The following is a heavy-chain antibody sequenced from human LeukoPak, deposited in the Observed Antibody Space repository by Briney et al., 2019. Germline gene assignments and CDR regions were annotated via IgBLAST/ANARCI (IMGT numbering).Heavy chain of an antibody. CDR3: AAIAVAGRGIDAFDI. CDR1: GYSFTTYW. CDR2: IYPGDSET. Sequence: GESLKISCKGSGYSFTTYWIGWVRQMPGKGLEWMGIIYPGDSETRYSPSFQGQVTISADKSISTAYLQWSSLKASDTAMYYCAAIAVAGRGIDAFDIWGQGTMVTVSS. V-gene: IGHV5-51*01. D-gene: IGHD6-19*01. J-gene: IGHJ3*02.